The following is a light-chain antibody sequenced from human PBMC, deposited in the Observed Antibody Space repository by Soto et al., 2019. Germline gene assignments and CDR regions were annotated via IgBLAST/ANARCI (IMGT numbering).Light chain of an antibody. CDR3: VQLTHFPWT. V-gene: IGKV2-24*01. Sequence: DILMTQTPLSAPATLGQPASISCRSSQSLVHSDGNTYLSWLHQRPGQPPRLQIYKISNRFSGVTDRFSGSGSGTYFTLKISRVEAEDVGIYYCVQLTHFPWTFGQGTSVDI. J-gene: IGKJ1*01. CDR1: QSLVHSDGNTY. CDR2: KIS.